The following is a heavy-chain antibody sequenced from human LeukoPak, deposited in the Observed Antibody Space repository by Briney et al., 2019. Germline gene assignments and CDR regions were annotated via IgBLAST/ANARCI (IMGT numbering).Heavy chain of an antibody. CDR2: IIPIFGTA. J-gene: IGHJ5*02. CDR1: GGTFSSYA. Sequence: ASVKVSCKASGGTFSSYAISWVRQAPGQGLEWMGGIIPIFGTANYAQKFQGRVTITTDESTSTAYMELSSLRSEDTAVYYCVRSPEGWFDPWGQGTLVTVSS. CDR3: VRSPEGWFDP. D-gene: IGHD1-14*01. V-gene: IGHV1-69*05.